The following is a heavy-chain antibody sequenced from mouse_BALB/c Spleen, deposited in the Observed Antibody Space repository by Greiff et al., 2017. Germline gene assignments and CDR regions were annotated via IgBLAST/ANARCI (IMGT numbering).Heavy chain of an antibody. CDR1: GFTFSSYA. D-gene: IGHD1-1*01. CDR2: ISSGGST. J-gene: IGHJ2*01. Sequence: EVQLVESGGGLVKPGGSLKLSCAASGFTFSSYAMSWVRQTPEKGLEWVASISSGGSTYYPDRVKGRFTISSDNARNILYLQMSSLRSEDTAMYYCAREDYYGSSLDYWGQGTTLTVSS. CDR3: AREDYYGSSLDY. V-gene: IGHV5-6-5*01.